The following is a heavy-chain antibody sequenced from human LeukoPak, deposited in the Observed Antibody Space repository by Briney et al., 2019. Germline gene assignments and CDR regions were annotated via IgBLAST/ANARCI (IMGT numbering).Heavy chain of an antibody. Sequence: PSETLSLTCTVSGGSISSYYCSWIRQPAGKGLEWIGRIYTSGSTNYNPSLKSRVTMSVDTSKNQFSLKLSSVTAADTAVYYCARGRITIFGVAMTYFDYWGQGTLVTVSS. CDR1: GGSISSYY. CDR2: IYTSGST. D-gene: IGHD3-3*01. V-gene: IGHV4-4*07. CDR3: ARGRITIFGVAMTYFDY. J-gene: IGHJ4*02.